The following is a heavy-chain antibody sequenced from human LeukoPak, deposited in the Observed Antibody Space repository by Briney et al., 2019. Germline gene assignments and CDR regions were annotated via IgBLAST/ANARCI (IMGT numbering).Heavy chain of an antibody. J-gene: IGHJ4*02. CDR2: IYPRGST. D-gene: IGHD6-19*01. CDR1: GGSISSGSYS. Sequence: SETLSLTGAVSGGSISSGSYSWSWIRQPPGKGLEWIGYIYPRGSTYYNPSLKSRVILSLDKSANQFSLKLSSVTAADTAVYYCARVRSSGWYKDFDYWGQGTLVAVSS. CDR3: ARVRSSGWYKDFDY. V-gene: IGHV4-30-2*01.